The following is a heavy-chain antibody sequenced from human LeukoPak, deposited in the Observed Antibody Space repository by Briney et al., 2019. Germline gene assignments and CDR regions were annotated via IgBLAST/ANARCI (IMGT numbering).Heavy chain of an antibody. Sequence: GASVKVSCKASGYTFTGYYMHWVRQAPGQGLGWMGWINPNSGGTNYAQKFQGRVTMTRDTSISTAYMELSRLRSDDTAVYYCASGITIFGVVTTFDYWGQGTLVTVSS. CDR3: ASGITIFGVVTTFDY. CDR2: INPNSGGT. D-gene: IGHD3-3*01. CDR1: GYTFTGYY. J-gene: IGHJ4*02. V-gene: IGHV1-2*02.